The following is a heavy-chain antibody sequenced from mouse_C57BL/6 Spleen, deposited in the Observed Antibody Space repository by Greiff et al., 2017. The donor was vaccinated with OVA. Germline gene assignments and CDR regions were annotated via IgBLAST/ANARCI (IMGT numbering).Heavy chain of an antibody. D-gene: IGHD2-1*01. CDR1: GFNIKNPY. Sequence: VQLQQSVAELVRPGASVKLSCTASGFNIKNPYMHWVKQRPEQGLEWIGRIDPANGNTKYAPKFQGKATITADTSSNTAYLQLSSLTSEDTAIYYCARGPYGNYPYFDYWGQGTTLTVSP. CDR2: IDPANGNT. CDR3: ARGPYGNYPYFDY. V-gene: IGHV14-3*01. J-gene: IGHJ2*01.